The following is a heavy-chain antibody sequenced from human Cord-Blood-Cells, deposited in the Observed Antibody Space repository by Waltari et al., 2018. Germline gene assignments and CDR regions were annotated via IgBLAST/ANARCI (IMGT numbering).Heavy chain of an antibody. CDR1: GFTFSRYW. CDR3: ARDFGWNAVDY. CDR2: IKQDGSEK. V-gene: IGHV3-7*01. J-gene: IGHJ4*02. D-gene: IGHD1-1*01. Sequence: EVQLVESGGGLVQPGGSLRLSCAASGFTFSRYWMSWVRQAPGKGLEWVANIKQDGSEKYYVDSVKGRFTISRDNAKNSLYLQMNSLRAEDTAVYYCARDFGWNAVDYWGQGTLVTVSS.